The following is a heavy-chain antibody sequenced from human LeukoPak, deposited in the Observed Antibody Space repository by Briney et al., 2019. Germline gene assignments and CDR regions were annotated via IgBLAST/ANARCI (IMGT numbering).Heavy chain of an antibody. Sequence: GGSLRLSFAASGINVSSNYMSWVRQAPGKGLEWVSVIYSSGTTYYADSVRGRFSISRDNFKNTVYLQMNSLRAEDTAVYYCARDGAAGDISYYDYYMDVWGKGTTVTVSS. CDR2: IYSSGTT. V-gene: IGHV3-53*01. J-gene: IGHJ6*03. CDR3: ARDGAAGDISYYDYYMDV. D-gene: IGHD3-10*01. CDR1: GINVSSNY.